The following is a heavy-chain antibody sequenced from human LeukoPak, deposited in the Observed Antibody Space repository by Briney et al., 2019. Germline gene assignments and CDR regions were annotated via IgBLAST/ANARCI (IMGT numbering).Heavy chain of an antibody. CDR2: ISWNSGSI. CDR3: ARRLSTTWAFDY. D-gene: IGHD1-14*01. CDR1: GITFGSYA. J-gene: IGHJ4*02. Sequence: GGSLRLSCAASGITFGSYAMHWVRQAPGKGLEWVSGISWNSGSIGYADSVKGRFTISRDNAKNSLYLQMSSLRAEDTALYYCARRLSTTWAFDYWGQGTLVTVSS. V-gene: IGHV3-9*01.